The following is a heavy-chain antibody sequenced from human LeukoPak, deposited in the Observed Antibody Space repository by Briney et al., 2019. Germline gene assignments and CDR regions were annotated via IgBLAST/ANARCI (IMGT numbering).Heavy chain of an antibody. Sequence: PSETLSLTCNVSGVSISSSSYYWGWLRQPPGKVLEWIGSLYYSGSTYYNPSLKSRVTISVDTSKNQFSLKLSSVTATDTAVYYCARGHDILTGYFGWFDPWGQGTLVTVSS. J-gene: IGHJ5*02. D-gene: IGHD3-9*01. V-gene: IGHV4-39*07. CDR3: ARGHDILTGYFGWFDP. CDR1: GVSISSSSYY. CDR2: LYYSGST.